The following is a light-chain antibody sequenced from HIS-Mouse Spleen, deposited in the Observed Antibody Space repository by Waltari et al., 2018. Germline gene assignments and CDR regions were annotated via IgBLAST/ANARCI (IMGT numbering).Light chain of an antibody. CDR1: RSDVGGYNY. CDR3: SSYTSSSTGV. Sequence: QSALTQPASVSGSPGQSITISCTGTRSDVGGYNYVPWYQQHPGKAPKLMIYEVSNRPSGVSNRFSGSKSGNTAYLTISGLQAEDEADYYCSSYTSSSTGVFGGGTKLTVL. V-gene: IGLV2-14*01. J-gene: IGLJ3*02. CDR2: EVS.